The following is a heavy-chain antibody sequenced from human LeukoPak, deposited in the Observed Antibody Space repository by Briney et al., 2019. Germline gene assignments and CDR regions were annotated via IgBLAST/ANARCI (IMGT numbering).Heavy chain of an antibody. Sequence: PGRTLTLNCSASTFTISSYAMLRDPQAQGQGLVGVAVTSHDGSNKYYADSVKGRFTISRDNSKNTLYLQMNSLRAEDTAVYYCARAEVGAVDYWGQGTLVTVSS. CDR1: TFTISSYA. CDR3: ARAEVGAVDY. J-gene: IGHJ4*02. CDR2: TSHDGSNK. V-gene: IGHV3-30-3*01. D-gene: IGHD1-26*01.